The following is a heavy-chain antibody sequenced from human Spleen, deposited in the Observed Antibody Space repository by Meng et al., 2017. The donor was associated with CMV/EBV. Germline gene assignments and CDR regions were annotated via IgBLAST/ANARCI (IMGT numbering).Heavy chain of an antibody. CDR3: ARDQAEEYCSHMCAFDI. CDR1: FTFSSYS. Sequence: FTFSSYSMSWVRQAPGKGLEWVSSISSSSSYIYYADSVKGRFTISRDNAKNSLYLQMNSLRAEDTAVYYCARDQAEEYCSHMCAFDIWGQGTMVTVSS. D-gene: IGHD2-15*01. J-gene: IGHJ3*02. CDR2: ISSSSSYI. V-gene: IGHV3-21*01.